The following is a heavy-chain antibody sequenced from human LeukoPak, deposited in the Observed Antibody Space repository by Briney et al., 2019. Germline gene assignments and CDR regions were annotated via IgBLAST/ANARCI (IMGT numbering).Heavy chain of an antibody. CDR3: TRCTLYGGLPAGFDP. CDR2: IYYSGST. CDR1: GGSISSYY. D-gene: IGHD4-23*01. J-gene: IGHJ5*02. Sequence: PSETLSLTCTVSGGSISSYYWSWIRQSPGKGLEWIGYIYYSGSTNYNPSLKSRVTISVDTSKNQFSLKLSSVTAADTAVYYCTRCTLYGGLPAGFDPWGQGTLVTVSS. V-gene: IGHV4-59*01.